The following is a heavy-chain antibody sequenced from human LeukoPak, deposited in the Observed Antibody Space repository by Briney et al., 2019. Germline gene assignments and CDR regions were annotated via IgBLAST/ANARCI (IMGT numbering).Heavy chain of an antibody. J-gene: IGHJ4*02. CDR1: GGSFSGYY. CDR2: INHSGST. CDR3: ARQRRVHYDSSGYYRTSRSFDY. V-gene: IGHV4-34*01. Sequence: SETLSLTCAVYGGSFSGYYWSWIRQPPGKGLGWIGEINHSGSTNYNPSLKSRVTISVDTSKNQFSLKLSSVTAADTAVYYCARQRRVHYDSSGYYRTSRSFDYWGQGTLVTVSS. D-gene: IGHD3-22*01.